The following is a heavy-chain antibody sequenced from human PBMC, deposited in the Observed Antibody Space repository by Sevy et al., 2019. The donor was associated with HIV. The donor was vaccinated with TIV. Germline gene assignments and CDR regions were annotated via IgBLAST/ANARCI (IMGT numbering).Heavy chain of an antibody. Sequence: ASVKVSCKVSGGTFSNYGITWVRQAPGQGLEWMGEIIPIFGSANYGQTFQGRVTMTADQSTSTAYMELSSLRSDDTAVYYCARGGGLSPHHWLDPWGQGTLVTVSS. D-gene: IGHD3-16*01. V-gene: IGHV1-69*13. J-gene: IGHJ5*02. CDR2: IIPIFGSA. CDR1: GGTFSNYG. CDR3: ARGGGLSPHHWLDP.